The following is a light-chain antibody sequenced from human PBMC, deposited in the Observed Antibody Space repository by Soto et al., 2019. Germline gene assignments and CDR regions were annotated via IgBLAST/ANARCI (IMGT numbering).Light chain of an antibody. V-gene: IGKV1-5*03. Sequence: DIQMTQSPSTLSASVGDRVTITCRASQSISSWLAWYQQKPGQAPKHLIYKASTLQSGVPSRFSGSGSGTEFTLAISSLQPDDSATYYCQQYNDNWTFGQGTKVEIK. CDR1: QSISSW. CDR2: KAS. CDR3: QQYNDNWT. J-gene: IGKJ1*01.